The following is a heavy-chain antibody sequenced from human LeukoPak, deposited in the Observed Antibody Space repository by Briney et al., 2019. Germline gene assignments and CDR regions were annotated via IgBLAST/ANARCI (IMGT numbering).Heavy chain of an antibody. CDR2: ISSSSSYI. Sequence: GGSLRLSCAPPRYSLSSYSMNWVRQAPGKGLGWVSSISSSSSYIYYADSVKGRFTISRDNAKNSLYLQMNSLRAEDTAVYYCARVRGSSPTCFDPWGQGTLVTVSS. J-gene: IGHJ5*02. D-gene: IGHD6-6*01. CDR3: ARVRGSSPTCFDP. CDR1: RYSLSSYS. V-gene: IGHV3-21*01.